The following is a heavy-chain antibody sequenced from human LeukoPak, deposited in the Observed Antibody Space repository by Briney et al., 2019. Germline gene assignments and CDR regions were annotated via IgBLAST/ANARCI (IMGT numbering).Heavy chain of an antibody. CDR1: GFTFSSYG. CDR3: ARDHYDSSGYYYFDY. CDR2: IWYDGSNK. D-gene: IGHD3-22*01. J-gene: IGHJ4*02. V-gene: IGHV3-33*01. Sequence: GGSLRLSCAASGFTFSSYGMHWVRQAPGKGLEWVAVIWYDGSNKYYADSVKGRFTISRDNSKNTLYLQMNSLRAEDTAVYYCARDHYDSSGYYYFDYWSQGTLVTVSS.